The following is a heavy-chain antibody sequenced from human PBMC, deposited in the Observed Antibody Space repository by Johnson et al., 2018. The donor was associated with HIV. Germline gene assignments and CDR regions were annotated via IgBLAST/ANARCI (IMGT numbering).Heavy chain of an antibody. Sequence: VQLVESGGGLVQPGRSLRLSCAASGFTFDDYAMHWVRQVPGKGLEWVSGISWNSGSIGYVDSVKGRFTISRDNAKNSLYLQMNSLRPEDTALYYCAKDVTDELDAFDIWGQGTMVTVSS. CDR2: ISWNSGSI. V-gene: IGHV3-9*01. D-gene: IGHD1-1*01. CDR3: AKDVTDELDAFDI. CDR1: GFTFDDYA. J-gene: IGHJ3*02.